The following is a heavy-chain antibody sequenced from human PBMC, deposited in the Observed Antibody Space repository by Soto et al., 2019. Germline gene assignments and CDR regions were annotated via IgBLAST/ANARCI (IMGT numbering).Heavy chain of an antibody. CDR1: GDAVTELA. J-gene: IGHJ4*02. Sequence: QVQLIQSGADVKKPGASVKVSCKVSGDAVTELAINWVRQPPGKGLEWMGGFDPEEGETIFAQRFQGRVIMTEDTSTNTAYLELRSLRSEDTAVYFCVTINQWAQPYVADWGQGTLVSVSS. D-gene: IGHD2-8*01. CDR2: FDPEEGET. V-gene: IGHV1-24*01. CDR3: VTINQWAQPYVAD.